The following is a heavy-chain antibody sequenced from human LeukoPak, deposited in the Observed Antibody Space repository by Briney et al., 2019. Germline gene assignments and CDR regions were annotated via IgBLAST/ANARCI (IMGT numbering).Heavy chain of an antibody. Sequence: GGSLRLSCAASGFTFSSYGMHWVRQAPGKGLEWVAVIWYDGSNKYYADSVKGRFTISRDNSKNTLYLQMNSLRAEDTAVYYCARDLAWCSGYDYYYYGMDVWGQGTTVTVSS. J-gene: IGHJ6*02. CDR2: IWYDGSNK. D-gene: IGHD5-12*01. CDR1: GFTFSSYG. CDR3: ARDLAWCSGYDYYYYGMDV. V-gene: IGHV3-33*01.